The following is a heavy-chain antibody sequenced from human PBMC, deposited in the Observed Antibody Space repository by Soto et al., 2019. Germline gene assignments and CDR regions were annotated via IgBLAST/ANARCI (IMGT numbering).Heavy chain of an antibody. J-gene: IGHJ6*03. Sequence: GASVKVSCTASGYTFTSYAMHWVRQAPGQRLEWMGWINAGNGNTKYSQKFQGRVTITRDTSASTAYMELSSLRSEDTAVYYCARGDYTLHYYYYMDVWGKGTTVTVSS. CDR3: ARGDYTLHYYYYMDV. CDR2: INAGNGNT. D-gene: IGHD4-4*01. V-gene: IGHV1-3*01. CDR1: GYTFTSYA.